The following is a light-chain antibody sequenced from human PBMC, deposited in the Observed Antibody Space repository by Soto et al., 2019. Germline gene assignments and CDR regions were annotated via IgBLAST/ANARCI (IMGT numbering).Light chain of an antibody. J-gene: IGLJ1*01. Sequence: QSVLTQPRSVSGSLGQPVTISCSGTSRDIGSSKYVSWYQQHPGKAPKLLIYYGTTRPSGVPDRFSGSKSGNTASLTISGLQAEDEADYYCSSFAGRDNYVFGGGTKVTVL. CDR1: SRDIGSSKY. CDR2: YGT. V-gene: IGLV2-11*01. CDR3: SSFAGRDNYV.